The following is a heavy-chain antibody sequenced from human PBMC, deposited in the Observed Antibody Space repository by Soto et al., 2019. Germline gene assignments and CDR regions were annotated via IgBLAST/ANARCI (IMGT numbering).Heavy chain of an antibody. CDR2: IFSNDEN. J-gene: IGHJ5*02. V-gene: IGHV2-26*01. Sequence: QVTLKESGPVLVKPTETLTLTCTVSGLSLSNGRLGGSWIRRPPGKALEGLAHIFSNDENSYSTSLKSRLTISKDTSRSQVVLTMTNMDPVDSATYYCALIKDCSRTDCYVAPFGPGGQGTLVTVAS. CDR1: GLSLSNGRLG. CDR3: ALIKDCSRTDCYVAPFGP. D-gene: IGHD2-2*01.